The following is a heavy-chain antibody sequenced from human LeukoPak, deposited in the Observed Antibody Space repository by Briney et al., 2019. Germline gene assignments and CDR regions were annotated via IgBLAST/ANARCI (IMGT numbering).Heavy chain of an antibody. V-gene: IGHV3-7*01. D-gene: IGHD6-13*01. Sequence: GGSLRLSCAASGFTFSSYWMSWVRRAPGKGLEWVANIKQDGSEKYYVDSVKGRFTISRDNAKNSLYLQMNSLRAEDTAVYYCARECSSSWENWFDPWGQGTLVTVSS. J-gene: IGHJ5*02. CDR1: GFTFSSYW. CDR2: IKQDGSEK. CDR3: ARECSSSWENWFDP.